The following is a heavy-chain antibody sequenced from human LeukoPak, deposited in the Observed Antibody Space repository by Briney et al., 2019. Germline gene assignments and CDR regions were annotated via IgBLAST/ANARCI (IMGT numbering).Heavy chain of an antibody. CDR2: IRSDGSTE. J-gene: IGHJ4*02. D-gene: IGHD2-2*01. CDR3: AKDLPAAYFDY. CDR1: GFTFSSYG. Sequence: GRSLRLSCAASGFTFSSYGMHWVRQAPGKGLEWVAFIRSDGSTEFYADSVKGRFTISRDNSENTLYLQMNSLRAEDTAVYYCAKDLPAAYFDYWGQGTLVTVSS. V-gene: IGHV3-30*02.